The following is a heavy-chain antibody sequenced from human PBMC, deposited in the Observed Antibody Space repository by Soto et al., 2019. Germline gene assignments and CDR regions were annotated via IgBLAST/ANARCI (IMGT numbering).Heavy chain of an antibody. Sequence: GGSLRLSCAASGFTFSTYWMHWVRQAPGEGLVWVSRIKGDESSTSSADSVKGRFTISRDNAKNTLYLHMNSLRADDTAVYYCARGAFHNYYVDYWGQGTLVTVSS. V-gene: IGHV3-74*01. D-gene: IGHD3-3*02. CDR2: IKGDESST. CDR3: ARGAFHNYYVDY. J-gene: IGHJ4*02. CDR1: GFTFSTYW.